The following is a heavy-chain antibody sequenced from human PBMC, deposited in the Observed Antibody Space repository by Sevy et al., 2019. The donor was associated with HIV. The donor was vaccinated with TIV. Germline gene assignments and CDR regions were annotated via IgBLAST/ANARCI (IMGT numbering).Heavy chain of an antibody. CDR1: GFTFSSYA. CDR3: ARDSNLWFGMYSAFDI. D-gene: IGHD3-10*01. V-gene: IGHV3-30-3*01. J-gene: IGHJ3*02. CDR2: ISYDGSNK. Sequence: GGSLRLSCAASGFTFSSYAMHWVRQAPGKGLEWVAVISYDGSNKYNADSVKGRFTISRDNSKNTLYLQMNSLRAEDTAVYYCARDSNLWFGMYSAFDIRGQGTMVTVSS.